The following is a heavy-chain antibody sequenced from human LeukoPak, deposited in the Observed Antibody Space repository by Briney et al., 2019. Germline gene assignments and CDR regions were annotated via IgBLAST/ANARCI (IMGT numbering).Heavy chain of an antibody. CDR1: GFTFSSYP. D-gene: IGHD3-9*01. CDR3: AKADYDILTGYSF. Sequence: PGESMRLSCAASGFTFSSYPMSWVRQAPGKGLEWVSAVGGSGYTTYYADSVKGRFTISRDNSKNTVYLHMDSLRAEDTAVYYCAKADYDILTGYSFWGQGTLVTASA. CDR2: VGGSGYTT. V-gene: IGHV3-23*01. J-gene: IGHJ4*02.